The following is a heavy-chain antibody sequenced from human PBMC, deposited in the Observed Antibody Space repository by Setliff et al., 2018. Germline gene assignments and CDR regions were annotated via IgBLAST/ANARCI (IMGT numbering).Heavy chain of an antibody. CDR3: ATSDWYAAFDH. Sequence: GGSLRLSCAASGFPFSNYAMNWVRQAPGKGLEWVANIKQDESEKHYVGSVKGRFTISRDNARNSVYLQMNSLRAEDAAVYYCATSDWYAAFDHWGQGTLVTVSS. CDR2: IKQDESEK. CDR1: GFPFSNYA. V-gene: IGHV3-7*01. J-gene: IGHJ4*02. D-gene: IGHD6-19*01.